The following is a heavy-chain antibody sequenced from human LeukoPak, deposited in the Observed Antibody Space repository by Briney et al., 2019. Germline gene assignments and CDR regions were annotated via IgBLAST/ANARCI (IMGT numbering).Heavy chain of an antibody. CDR2: ISSSSSYI. CDR3: ASYGSGSYYNYFDY. CDR1: GFTFSSYS. V-gene: IGHV3-21*01. D-gene: IGHD3-10*01. J-gene: IGHJ4*02. Sequence: PGGSLRLSCAASGFTFSSYSMNWVRQAPGKGLEWVSSISSSSSYIYYADSVKGRFTISRDNAKNSLYLQMNSLRAEDTAVYYCASYGSGSYYNYFDYWGQGTLVTVSS.